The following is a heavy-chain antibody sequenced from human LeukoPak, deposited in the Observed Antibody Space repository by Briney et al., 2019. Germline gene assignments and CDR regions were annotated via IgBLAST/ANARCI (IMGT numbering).Heavy chain of an antibody. V-gene: IGHV3-23*01. CDR3: AKGSYYDSSGSFYFDY. D-gene: IGHD3-22*01. CDR2: ISGSGDNT. Sequence: GGYLRLSCAASGFTFSSYAMSWVRQAPGKGLEWVSGISGSGDNTYYADSVKGRFTTSRDNSKNTLYVQVNSLGTEDTAAYYCAKGSYYDSSGSFYFDYWGQGTLVTVSS. CDR1: GFTFSSYA. J-gene: IGHJ4*02.